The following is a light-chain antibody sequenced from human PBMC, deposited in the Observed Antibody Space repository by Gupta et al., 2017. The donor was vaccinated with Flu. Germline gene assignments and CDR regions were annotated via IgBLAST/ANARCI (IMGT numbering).Light chain of an antibody. CDR1: SGDLGGYNY. J-gene: IGLJ3*02. Sequence: SPLTQPASVSGSSVESNTLSSTVTSGDLGGYNYVSWYQQHPGKAPNLIIFEVSDRPPGVSNRFSGSKSGNTASLTISGLQAEDEADYYCSSYTNTITLVVFGGGTKLTVL. CDR3: SSYTNTITLVV. CDR2: EVS. V-gene: IGLV2-14*01.